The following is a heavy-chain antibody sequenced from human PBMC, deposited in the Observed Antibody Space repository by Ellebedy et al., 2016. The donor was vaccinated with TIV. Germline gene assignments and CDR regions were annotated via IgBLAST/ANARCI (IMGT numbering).Heavy chain of an antibody. CDR1: GGSISSSPYH. CDR3: GWDCSSTSCRGGY. J-gene: IGHJ4*02. CDR2: ISYSGGT. D-gene: IGHD2-2*01. V-gene: IGHV4-39*02. Sequence: MPGGSLRLSCTVSGGSISSSPYHWGCIRQPPGKGLEWIGSISYSGGTYYSPSLKSRVTISVDTSKNHFSLKLSSVTAADTAVYYCGWDCSSTSCRGGYWGRGTLVTVSS.